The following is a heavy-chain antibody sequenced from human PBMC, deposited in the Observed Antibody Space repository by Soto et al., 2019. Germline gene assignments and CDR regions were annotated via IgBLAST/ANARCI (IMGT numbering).Heavy chain of an antibody. CDR2: INAGNGNT. V-gene: IGHV1-3*01. CDR1: GYTFTRYA. D-gene: IGHD6-13*01. J-gene: IGHJ6*02. CDR3: ASSNIAAAPYGMDV. Sequence: QVQLVQSGAEVEKPGASVKVSCKASGYTFTRYAMHWVRQAPGQRLEWMGWINAGNGNTKYSQKFQGRVTITRDTSACTAYMELSSLRSEDTAVYYCASSNIAAAPYGMDVWGQGTTVTVSS.